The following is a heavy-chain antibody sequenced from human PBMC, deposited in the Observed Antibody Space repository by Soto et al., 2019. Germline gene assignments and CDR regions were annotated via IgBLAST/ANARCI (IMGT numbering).Heavy chain of an antibody. V-gene: IGHV1-3*05. CDR2: INAGNGNT. CDR3: ARSIVVVTALDY. J-gene: IGHJ4*02. Sequence: QVQLVQSGAEEKKPGASVKGSCKASGYTFTSYAMHWVRQAPGQRLEWMGWINAGNGNTKYSQKFQGRVTITRDTYASTAYLELSSLRSVDTAVYYCARSIVVVTALDYWGQGTLVTVSS. D-gene: IGHD2-21*02. CDR1: GYTFTSYA.